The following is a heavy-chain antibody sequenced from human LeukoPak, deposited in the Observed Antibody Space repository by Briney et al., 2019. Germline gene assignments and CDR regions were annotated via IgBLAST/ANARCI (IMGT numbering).Heavy chain of an antibody. CDR1: GFTFSSYS. D-gene: IGHD4-17*01. V-gene: IGHV3-48*01. Sequence: GGSLRLSCAASGFTFSSYSMNWVRQAPGKGLEWVSYIGSSSSTIYYADSVKGRFTISRDNAKNSLYLQMNSLRAEDTAVYYWARAKLRGDFDYWGRGTLVTVSS. CDR2: IGSSSSTI. J-gene: IGHJ4*02. CDR3: ARAKLRGDFDY.